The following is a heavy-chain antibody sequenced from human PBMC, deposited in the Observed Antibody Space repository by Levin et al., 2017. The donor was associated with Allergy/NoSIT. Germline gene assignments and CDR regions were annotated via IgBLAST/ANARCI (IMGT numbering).Heavy chain of an antibody. CDR3: AKAGGNSDAFDI. D-gene: IGHD1-14*01. CDR2: ITWNSGGM. CDR1: GFNFDGYA. V-gene: IGHV3-9*01. Sequence: QPGGSLRLSCAASGFNFDGYAMHWVRQAPGKGLEWVSGITWNSGGMNYADSVKGRFTVSRDNAKNSLYLQMNSLRAEDTALYYCAKAGGNSDAFDIWGQGTMVTVSS. J-gene: IGHJ3*02.